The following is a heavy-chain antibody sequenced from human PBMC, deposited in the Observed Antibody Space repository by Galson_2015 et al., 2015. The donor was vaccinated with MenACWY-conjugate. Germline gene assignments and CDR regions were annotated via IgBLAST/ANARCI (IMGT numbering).Heavy chain of an antibody. J-gene: IGHJ5*02. CDR2: INTNTGNP. Sequence: SVKVSCKASGYSFTNYGINWVRQAPGQGLEWLGWINTNTGNPTYAQGFTGRFVFSLDTSVTTAYLQVSSLKPEDTAVYYCARGPIAAAGVYQRFAPWGQGTLVTVSS. V-gene: IGHV7-4-1*02. CDR1: GYSFTNYG. D-gene: IGHD6-13*01. CDR3: ARGPIAAAGVYQRFAP.